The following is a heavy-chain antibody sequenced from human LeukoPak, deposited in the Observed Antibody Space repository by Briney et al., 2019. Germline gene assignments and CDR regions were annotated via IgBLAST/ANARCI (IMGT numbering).Heavy chain of an antibody. D-gene: IGHD1-26*01. CDR3: VRDLGGRSGH. Sequence: GSLRLSCAASGFTFSSDWMHWVRQAPGKGLVWVSRSNEDGSTTNYADSVKGRFTISRDNAKNTLYLQMNSLTAEDTAVYYCVRDLGGRSGHWGQGTLVTVSS. V-gene: IGHV3-74*01. CDR2: SNEDGSTT. CDR1: GFTFSSDW. J-gene: IGHJ4*02.